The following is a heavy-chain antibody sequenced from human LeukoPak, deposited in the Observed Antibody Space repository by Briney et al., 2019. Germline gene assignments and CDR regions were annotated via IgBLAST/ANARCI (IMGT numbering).Heavy chain of an antibody. J-gene: IGHJ3*02. CDR2: ISYDGSNK. CDR3: AKGRRIMTTLDAFDI. V-gene: IGHV3-30*18. Sequence: GGSLRLSCAASGFTFSSYAMSWVRQAPGKGLEWVAVISYDGSNKWYADSVKGRFTISRDNSKNTLYLQMNSLRAEDTAVYYCAKGRRIMTTLDAFDIWGQGTMVTVSS. CDR1: GFTFSSYA. D-gene: IGHD3-16*01.